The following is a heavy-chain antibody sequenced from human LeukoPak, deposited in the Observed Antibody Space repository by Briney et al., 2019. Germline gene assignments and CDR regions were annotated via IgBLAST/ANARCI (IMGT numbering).Heavy chain of an antibody. CDR1: GFTFSSYA. V-gene: IGHV3-30*04. CDR2: ISYDGSNK. Sequence: PGGSLRLSCAASGFTFSSYAMHWVRQAPGKGLEWVAVISYDGSNKYYADSVKGRFTISRDNSKNTLYLQMNSLRAEDTAVYYCARDIRDYGDYNWFDPWGQGTLDTVSS. J-gene: IGHJ5*02. D-gene: IGHD4-17*01. CDR3: ARDIRDYGDYNWFDP.